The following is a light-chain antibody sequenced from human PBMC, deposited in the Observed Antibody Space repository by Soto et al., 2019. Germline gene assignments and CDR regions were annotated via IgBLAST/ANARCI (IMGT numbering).Light chain of an antibody. CDR3: QQYNKWPPAT. Sequence: DIQMTQSPSTLSASVGDRVTITCRASQSISSWLAWYQQKPGKAPKLLIYDASNLESGVPSRFSGSGSGTEFTLTISSLQPDDFAVYYCQQYNKWPPATFGQGTRLEIK. CDR2: DAS. J-gene: IGKJ5*01. V-gene: IGKV1-5*01. CDR1: QSISSW.